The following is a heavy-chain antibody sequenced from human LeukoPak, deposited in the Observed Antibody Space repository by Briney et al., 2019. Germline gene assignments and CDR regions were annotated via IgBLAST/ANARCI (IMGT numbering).Heavy chain of an antibody. V-gene: IGHV3-21*01. CDR1: GFTFSSYT. CDR2: ISSSSSYI. J-gene: IGHJ4*02. D-gene: IGHD6-13*01. CDR3: ARDLQQLAL. Sequence: GGSLRLSCAASGFTFSSYTMNWVSQAPGKGLEWVSSISSSSSYIYHADSVKGRFTISRDNAKNSLYLQMNSLRAEDTGVYYCARDLQQLALWGQGTLVTVSS.